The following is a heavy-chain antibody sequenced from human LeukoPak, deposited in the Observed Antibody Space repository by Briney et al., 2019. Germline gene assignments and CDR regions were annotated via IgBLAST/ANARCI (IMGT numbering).Heavy chain of an antibody. CDR3: ARDHVDYRAPRGSFDP. D-gene: IGHD4-11*01. J-gene: IGHJ5*02. V-gene: IGHV4-4*02. CDR2: IYHSGST. Sequence: KPSETLSLTCAVSGGSISSSNWWSWVRQPPGKGLEWIGEIYHSGSTNYNPSLKSRVTISVDKSKNQFSLKLSSVTAADTAVYYCARDHVDYRAPRGSFDPWGQGTLVTVSS. CDR1: GGSISSSNW.